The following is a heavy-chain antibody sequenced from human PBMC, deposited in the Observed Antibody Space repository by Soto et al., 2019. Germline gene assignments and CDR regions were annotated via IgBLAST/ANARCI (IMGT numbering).Heavy chain of an antibody. Sequence: PSETLSLTCTVSGGSISNFYWSWIRQPPGKGLEWIGYVYYTGSTSYNPSLKRRVTISVDTSKNQFSLKLSSVTAADTAVYYCARHRKADYGDYELDYWGQGTLVTVSS. CDR2: VYYTGST. J-gene: IGHJ4*02. D-gene: IGHD4-17*01. V-gene: IGHV4-59*08. CDR3: ARHRKADYGDYELDY. CDR1: GGSISNFY.